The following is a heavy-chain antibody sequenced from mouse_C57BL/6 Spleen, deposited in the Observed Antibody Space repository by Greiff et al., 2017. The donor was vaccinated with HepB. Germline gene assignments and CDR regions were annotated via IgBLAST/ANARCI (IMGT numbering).Heavy chain of an antibody. D-gene: IGHD1-1*01. CDR1: GFTFSSYT. CDR2: ISGGGGNT. V-gene: IGHV5-9*01. CDR3: ARQGLRGAMDY. Sequence: EVHLVESGGGLVKPGGSLKLSCAASGFTFSSYTMSWVRQTPEKRLEWVATISGGGGNTYYPDSVKGRFTISRDNAKNTLYLQMSSLRSEDTALYYCARQGLRGAMDYWGQGTSVTVSS. J-gene: IGHJ4*01.